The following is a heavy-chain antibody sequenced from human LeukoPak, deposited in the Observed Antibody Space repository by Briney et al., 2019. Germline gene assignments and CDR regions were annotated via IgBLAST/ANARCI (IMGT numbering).Heavy chain of an antibody. Sequence: PSETLSLTCNVSGASISEYYWSWIRQPPGKGLEWIGDIHGNTNYNPSLKSRVTISLDTPKNQFSLKVNFVTAADTAVYYCARGTTASDLDGTAYWGQGTLVTVSS. CDR1: GASISEYY. J-gene: IGHJ4*02. V-gene: IGHV4-59*01. D-gene: IGHD1/OR15-1a*01. CDR3: ARGTTASDLDGTAY. CDR2: IHGNT.